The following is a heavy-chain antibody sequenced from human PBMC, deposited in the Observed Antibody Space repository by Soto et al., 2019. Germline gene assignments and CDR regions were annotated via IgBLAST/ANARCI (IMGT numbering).Heavy chain of an antibody. CDR3: ARRIPAAPHCFDP. CDR2: IYHSGSP. Sequence: TLSLSYGVAEGTIVSGGWWRSVRQSPGRGLEWIGEIYHSGSPNYNLSLKSRVTMSVDKSKNLFSLSLSSVTAADSALYYCARRIPAAPHCFDPWGQGILVTVSS. J-gene: IGHJ5*02. V-gene: IGHV4-4*02. D-gene: IGHD2-2*01. CDR1: EGTIVSGGW.